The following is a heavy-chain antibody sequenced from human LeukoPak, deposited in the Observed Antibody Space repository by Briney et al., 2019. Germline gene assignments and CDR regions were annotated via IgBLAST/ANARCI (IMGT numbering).Heavy chain of an antibody. CDR3: AREEYGGNSGQRGVDY. V-gene: IGHV4-61*02. D-gene: IGHD4-23*01. J-gene: IGHJ4*02. CDR1: GGSISSGSYY. Sequence: SETLFLTCTVSGGSISSGSYYWSWIRQPAGKGLEWIGRIYTSGSTNYNPSLTIRVTISVDTSKNQFSLKLSSVTAADTAVYYCAREEYGGNSGQRGVDYWGQGTLVTVSS. CDR2: IYTSGST.